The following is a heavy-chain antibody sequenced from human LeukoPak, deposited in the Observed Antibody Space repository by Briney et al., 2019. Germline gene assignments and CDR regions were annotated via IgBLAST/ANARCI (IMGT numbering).Heavy chain of an antibody. CDR1: GYTFTNNY. J-gene: IGHJ4*02. V-gene: IGHV1-46*01. Sequence: ASVKVSCKASGYTFTNNYLHWVRQAPGQGLEWMGMTYPRDGSTSYAQNFQGRDTVTRDTSTTTVHMELRGLRSEDTAVYYCARDQEGFDYWGQGTVVTVSS. CDR2: TYPRDGST. CDR3: ARDQEGFDY.